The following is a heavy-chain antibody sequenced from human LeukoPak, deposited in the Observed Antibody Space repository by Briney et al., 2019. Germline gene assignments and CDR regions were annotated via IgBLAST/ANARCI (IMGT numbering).Heavy chain of an antibody. Sequence: TRGSLRLSCAASGFTLSSNYMSWVRQAPGKGLEWVLVIYSADTTYYADSVKGRFTISRDSSKNTLYLQMNSLRVEDTAVYYCAGRVRLAGTESGFDYWGQGTLVTVS. CDR1: GFTLSSNY. CDR3: AGRVRLAGTESGFDY. J-gene: IGHJ4*02. V-gene: IGHV3-66*01. D-gene: IGHD6-19*01. CDR2: IYSADTT.